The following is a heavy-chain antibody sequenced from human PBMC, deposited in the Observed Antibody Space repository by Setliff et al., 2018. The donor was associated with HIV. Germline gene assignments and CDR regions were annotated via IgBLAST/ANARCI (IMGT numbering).Heavy chain of an antibody. CDR2: IRSKANNYAT. J-gene: IGHJ6*03. Sequence: PGGSLRLSCEVSGIIFSSYAMSWVRQAPGKGLEWVGRIRSKANNYATTYAASVKGRFTIFRDDSKNTAYLQMNSLKIEDTAVYYCTRHQYDFWSGYDYYYYMDVWGKGTTVTVSS. CDR1: GIIFSSYA. D-gene: IGHD3-3*01. CDR3: TRHQYDFWSGYDYYYYMDV. V-gene: IGHV3-73*01.